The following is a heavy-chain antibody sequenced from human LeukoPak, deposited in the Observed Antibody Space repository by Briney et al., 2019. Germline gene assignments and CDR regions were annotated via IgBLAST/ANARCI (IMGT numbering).Heavy chain of an antibody. J-gene: IGHJ4*02. Sequence: GGSLRLSCVASGFTFSGYGTHWVRQAPGKGLEWVAVIWYDGSNKKYADSVKGRFTISRDNSKNTLFLQMNSLRAEDTAVYYCARGHDSSGYYYLDYWGQGTLVTVSS. D-gene: IGHD3-22*01. V-gene: IGHV3-33*01. CDR2: IWYDGSNK. CDR1: GFTFSGYG. CDR3: ARGHDSSGYYYLDY.